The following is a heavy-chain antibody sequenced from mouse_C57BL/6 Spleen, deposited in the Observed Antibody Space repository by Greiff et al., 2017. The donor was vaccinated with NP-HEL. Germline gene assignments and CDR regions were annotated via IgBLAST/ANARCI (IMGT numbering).Heavy chain of an antibody. D-gene: IGHD1-1*01. CDR2: IDPSDSYT. J-gene: IGHJ1*03. CDR3: AREDYYGSRDWYFDV. V-gene: IGHV1-69*01. Sequence: QVQLKQPGAELVMPGASVKLSCKASGYTFTSYWMHWVKQRPGQGLEWIGEIDPSDSYTNYNQKFKGKSTLTVDKSSSTAYMQLSSLTSEDSAVYYCAREDYYGSRDWYFDVWGTGTTVTVSS. CDR1: GYTFTSYW.